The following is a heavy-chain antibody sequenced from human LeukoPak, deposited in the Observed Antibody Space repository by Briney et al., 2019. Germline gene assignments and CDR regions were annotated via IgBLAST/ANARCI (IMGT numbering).Heavy chain of an antibody. D-gene: IGHD3-3*01. CDR2: ISSDGINT. CDR3: AKTLEYYDFWSGYLDAFDI. Sequence: GGSLRLSCETSGFTFSTFWMHWVRQAPGKGLVWVSRISSDGINTSYADSVKGRFTISRDNSKNTLYLQMNSLRAEDTAVYYCAKTLEYYDFWSGYLDAFDIWGQGTMVTVSS. CDR1: GFTFSTFW. J-gene: IGHJ3*02. V-gene: IGHV3-74*01.